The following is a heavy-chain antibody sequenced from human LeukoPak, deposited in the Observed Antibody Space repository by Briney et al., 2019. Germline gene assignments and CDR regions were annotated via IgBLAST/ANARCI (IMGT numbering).Heavy chain of an antibody. CDR1: GFSFSPTW. D-gene: IGHD6-19*01. Sequence: GGSLSLSCAASGFSFSPTWMHWVRQPPGQGLVWVARITSDGTSISYAESVKGRFTISRDNAKNTLYLQMNSLRAEDTAVYYCAKPLIPVAGTLYFDFWGQGTLVTVSS. J-gene: IGHJ4*02. CDR3: AKPLIPVAGTLYFDF. CDR2: ITSDGTSI. V-gene: IGHV3-74*03.